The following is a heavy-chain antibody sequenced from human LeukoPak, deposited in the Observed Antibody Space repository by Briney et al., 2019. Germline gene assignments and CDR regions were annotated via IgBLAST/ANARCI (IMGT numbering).Heavy chain of an antibody. CDR1: GFTFSSYG. CDR3: AKGRWVGATSLYGY. CDR2: IRYDGSNK. J-gene: IGHJ4*02. D-gene: IGHD1-26*01. V-gene: IGHV3-30*02. Sequence: QSGGSLRLSCAASGFTFSSYGMHWVRQAPGKGLEWVAFIRYDGSNKYYADSVKGRFTISRDNSKNTLYLQMNSLRAEDTAVYYCAKGRWVGATSLYGYWGQGTLVTVSS.